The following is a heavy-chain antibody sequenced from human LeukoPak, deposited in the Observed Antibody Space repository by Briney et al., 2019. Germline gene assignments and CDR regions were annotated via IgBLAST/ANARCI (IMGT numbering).Heavy chain of an antibody. CDR1: GGTFSSYA. J-gene: IGHJ4*02. V-gene: IGHV1-24*01. D-gene: IGHD6-6*01. CDR2: FDPEDGET. CDR3: ATDSSSSGNFDY. Sequence: ASVKVSCKASGGTFSSYAISWVRQAPGKGLEWMGGFDPEDGETIYAQKFQGRVTMTEDTSTDTAYMELSSLRSEDTAVYYCATDSSSSGNFDYWGQGTLVTVSS.